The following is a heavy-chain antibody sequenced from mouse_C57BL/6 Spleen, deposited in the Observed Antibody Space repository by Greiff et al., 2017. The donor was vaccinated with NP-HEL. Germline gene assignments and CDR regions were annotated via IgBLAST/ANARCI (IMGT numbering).Heavy chain of an antibody. V-gene: IGHV1-81*01. CDR2: IYPRSGNT. J-gene: IGHJ3*01. CDR1: GYTFTSYG. D-gene: IGHD2-1*01. Sequence: VQLQQSGAELARPGASVKLSCKASGYTFTSYGISWVKQRTGQGLEWIGEIYPRSGNTYYNEKFKGKATLTADKSSSTAYMELRSRTSEDSAVYFCARGDGKGFAYWGQGTLVTVSA. CDR3: ARGDGKGFAY.